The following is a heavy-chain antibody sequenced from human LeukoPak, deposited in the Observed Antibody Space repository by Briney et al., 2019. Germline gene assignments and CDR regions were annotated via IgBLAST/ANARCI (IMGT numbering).Heavy chain of an antibody. CDR1: GGSVSSGSYY. D-gene: IGHD3-9*01. Sequence: PSETLSLTCTVSGGSVSSGSYYWSWIRQPPGKGLEWIGYIYYSGSTNYNPSLKSRVTISVDTSKNQFSLKLSSVTAADTAVYYCARIKAFDWSRFDYWGQGTLVTVSS. CDR3: ARIKAFDWSRFDY. V-gene: IGHV4-61*01. CDR2: IYYSGST. J-gene: IGHJ4*02.